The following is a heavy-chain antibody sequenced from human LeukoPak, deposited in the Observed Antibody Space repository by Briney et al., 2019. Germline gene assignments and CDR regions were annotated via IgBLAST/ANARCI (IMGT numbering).Heavy chain of an antibody. CDR1: GFTFISYS. V-gene: IGHV3-21*01. CDR3: ATIRSGWLFDY. CDR2: ISSSSSYI. D-gene: IGHD6-19*01. Sequence: GGSLRLSCAASGFTFISYSMNWVRQAPGKGLEWVSSISSSSSYIYYADSVKGRFTISRDNAKNSLYLQMTSLRAEDTAVYYCATIRSGWLFDYWGQGTLVTVSS. J-gene: IGHJ4*02.